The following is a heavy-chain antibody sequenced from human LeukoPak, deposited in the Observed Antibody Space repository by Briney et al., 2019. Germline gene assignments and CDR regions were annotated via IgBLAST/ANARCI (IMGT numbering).Heavy chain of an antibody. J-gene: IGHJ4*02. V-gene: IGHV1-2*02. CDR2: INPNSGAT. CDR1: GYTFGGYY. CDR3: ARLRDYSASWRGSASRY. D-gene: IGHD4-11*01. Sequence: ASVKVSCKTSGYTFGGYYIQWVRQAPGQGLEWMGWINPNSGATKYAQKFQGRVTLTRDTSINTAYMELSSLNINDTAVYYCARLRDYSASWRGSASRYWGQGTLVTVSS.